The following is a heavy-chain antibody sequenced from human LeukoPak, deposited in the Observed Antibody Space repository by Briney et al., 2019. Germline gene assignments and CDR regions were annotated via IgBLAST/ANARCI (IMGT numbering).Heavy chain of an antibody. CDR2: FDPEDGET. CDR3: TISGDDAFDI. V-gene: IGHV1-24*01. Sequence: GASVKVSCKVSGYTLTELSMHWVRQAPGKGLEWMGGFDPEDGETIYAQKFQGGVTMTEDTSTDTAYMELSSLRSEDTAVYYCTISGDDAFDIWGQGTMVTVSS. CDR1: GYTLTELS. J-gene: IGHJ3*02. D-gene: IGHD1-26*01.